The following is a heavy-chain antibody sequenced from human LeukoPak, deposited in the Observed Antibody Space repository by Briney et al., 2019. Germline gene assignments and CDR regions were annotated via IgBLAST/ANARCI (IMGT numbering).Heavy chain of an antibody. J-gene: IGHJ3*02. Sequence: SETLSLTCAVYGGSFSGYYWSWIRQPPGKGLEWIGYIYHSGSTYYNPSLKSRVTISVDRSKNQFSLKLSSVTAADTAVYYCARGGICSSTSCYLGSPAFDIWGQGTMVTVSS. V-gene: IGHV4-34*01. D-gene: IGHD2-2*01. CDR1: GGSFSGYY. CDR2: IYHSGST. CDR3: ARGGICSSTSCYLGSPAFDI.